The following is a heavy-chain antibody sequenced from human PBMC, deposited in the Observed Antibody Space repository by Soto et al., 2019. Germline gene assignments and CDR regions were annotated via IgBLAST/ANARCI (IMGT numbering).Heavy chain of an antibody. V-gene: IGHV1-69*02. D-gene: IGHD2-2*01. J-gene: IGHJ4*02. CDR2: IIPILGIA. Sequence: ASVKVSCKASGGTFSSYTISWVRQAPGQGLEWMGRIIPILGIANYAQKFQGRVTITADKSTSTAYMELSSLRSEDTAVYYCARGRYCSSTSCMRGESDLGYWGQGTLVTVSS. CDR1: GGTFSSYT. CDR3: ARGRYCSSTSCMRGESDLGY.